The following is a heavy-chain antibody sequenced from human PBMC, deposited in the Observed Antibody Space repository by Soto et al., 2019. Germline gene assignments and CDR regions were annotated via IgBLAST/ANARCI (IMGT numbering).Heavy chain of an antibody. CDR3: AHVDGYRSSWY. V-gene: IGHV2-5*02. D-gene: IGHD6-13*01. J-gene: IGHJ4*02. Sequence: SGPTLVNPTHTLTLTCTFSGSSLSTSGVGVGWIRQPPGKALEWLALIYWDDDKRYSPSLKSRLNITKDTSKDQVVLTMTNMEHGDTATYYCAHVDGYRSSWYGGQGTLVTVSS. CDR1: GSSLSTSGVG. CDR2: IYWDDDK.